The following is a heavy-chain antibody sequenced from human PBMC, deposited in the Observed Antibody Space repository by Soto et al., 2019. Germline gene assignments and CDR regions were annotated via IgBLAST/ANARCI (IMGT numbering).Heavy chain of an antibody. Sequence: PWRPLRLSIAASEFTFSTFRMHWVLQAPGKGMAWVAVISRDEGNKYYGDSMKGRFNISRDNSKNTLYLQMNSIRVDDTAVYYCARGVSDIWGDYPENHFFGTWAQGTLVTLSS. CDR2: ISRDEGNK. J-gene: IGHJ4*02. D-gene: IGHD3-16*01. CDR1: EFTFSTFR. CDR3: ARGVSDIWGDYPENHFFGT. V-gene: IGHV3-30*03.